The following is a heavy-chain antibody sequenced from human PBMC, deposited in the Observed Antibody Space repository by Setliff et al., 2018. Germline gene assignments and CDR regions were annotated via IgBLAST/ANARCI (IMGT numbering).Heavy chain of an antibody. V-gene: IGHV1-69*05. CDR2: TIPIFGTT. CDR3: VREGVDSRSSTDYRYYMDV. J-gene: IGHJ6*03. D-gene: IGHD3-22*01. CDR1: GGTFSSYG. Sequence: SVKVSCKASGGTFSSYGISWVRQAPGQGLEWMGGTIPIFGTTDYAQKFQGRVTIITDESTSTTFMQLSSLRSEDTAVYYCVREGVDSRSSTDYRYYMDVWGKGTTVTVSS.